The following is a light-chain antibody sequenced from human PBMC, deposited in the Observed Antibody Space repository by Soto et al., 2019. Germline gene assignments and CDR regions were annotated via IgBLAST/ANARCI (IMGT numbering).Light chain of an antibody. V-gene: IGKV1-5*01. Sequence: DIQMTQSPSTLSASVGDRVPITCRASQSISNWLAWYQRKPGKAPKLMIYAASTLHTGVPSRFSGSRSGTECTLTISSLQPEDVATYYCQQLNSYLITFGQGTRLEIK. J-gene: IGKJ5*01. CDR2: AAS. CDR3: QQLNSYLIT. CDR1: QSISNW.